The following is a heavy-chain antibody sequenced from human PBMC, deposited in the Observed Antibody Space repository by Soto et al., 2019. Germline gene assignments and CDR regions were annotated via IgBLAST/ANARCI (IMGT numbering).Heavy chain of an antibody. CDR3: ARKVGKELRFFAPAFDY. Sequence: ASVKVSCKASGYTFTGYYMHWVRQAPGQGLEWMGWINPNSGGTNYAQKFQGWVTMTRDTSISTAYMELSRLRSDDTAVYYCARKVGKELRFFAPAFDYGGGGPLVTVSS. CDR1: GYTFTGYY. V-gene: IGHV1-2*04. CDR2: INPNSGGT. J-gene: IGHJ4*02. D-gene: IGHD3-3*01.